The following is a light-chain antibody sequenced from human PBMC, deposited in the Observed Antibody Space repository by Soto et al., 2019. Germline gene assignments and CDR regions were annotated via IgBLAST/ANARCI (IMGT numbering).Light chain of an antibody. Sequence: VHMTHSPSSLSASVGDRGTITGRASQGISSYLNLYQHKQGKAPKLLIYAASSLQGGVPSRFSGSGSGTAFTLTISSLQPADLATSYCQQYKSFWTFGQGPKVDI. J-gene: IGKJ1*01. V-gene: IGKV1-39*01. CDR1: QGISSY. CDR2: AAS. CDR3: QQYKSFWT.